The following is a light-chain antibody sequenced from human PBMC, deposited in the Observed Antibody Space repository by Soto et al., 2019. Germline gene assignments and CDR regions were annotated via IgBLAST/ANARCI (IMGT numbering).Light chain of an antibody. CDR2: DAY. J-gene: IGKJ4*01. CDR1: QSIRSW. V-gene: IGKV1-5*01. Sequence: DIQMTQSPSILFASVGDRFTITFRASQSIRSWLAWYQQKPGKAPKLLIYDAYSLESGVPSRFSGRRSGTEFTLTIAGLQPEDFATYYCQQYESYSPLTFGGGTKVDIK. CDR3: QQYESYSPLT.